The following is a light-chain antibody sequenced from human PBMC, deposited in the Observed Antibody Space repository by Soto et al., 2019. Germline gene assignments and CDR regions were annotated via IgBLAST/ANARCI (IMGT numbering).Light chain of an antibody. Sequence: NFMLTQPHSVSESPGKTVTISCTRRSGSLASNYVQWYQQRPGSVPTTVIYEGNQRPSGVSDLFSGSTDGSSNSASRTISGLQTEDEADYDCKSYESSTVVLGGGTQVTVL. J-gene: IGLJ2*01. CDR3: KSYESSTVV. CDR2: EGN. V-gene: IGLV6-57*04. CDR1: SGSLASNY.